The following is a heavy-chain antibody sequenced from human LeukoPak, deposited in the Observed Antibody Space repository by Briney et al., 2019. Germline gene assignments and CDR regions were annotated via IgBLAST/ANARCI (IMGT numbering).Heavy chain of an antibody. Sequence: GGSLRLSCAASGFTFSNAWMSWVRQAPGEGREWVGRIKSKADGGTTDYAAPVKGRFTISRDDSKNTLYLQMNSLKTEDTAVYYCTTDIVVVPAADIGGGDWFDPWGQGTLVTVSS. J-gene: IGHJ5*02. V-gene: IGHV3-15*01. CDR1: GFTFSNAW. CDR2: IKSKADGGTT. D-gene: IGHD2-2*01. CDR3: TTDIVVVPAADIGGGDWFDP.